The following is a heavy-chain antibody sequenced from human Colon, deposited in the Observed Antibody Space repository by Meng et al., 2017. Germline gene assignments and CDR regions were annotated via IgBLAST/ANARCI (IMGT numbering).Heavy chain of an antibody. CDR2: IYYSGST. CDR3: ARDRKHYGERGWFDP. CDR1: GGSISSGDYY. J-gene: IGHJ5*02. D-gene: IGHD4-17*01. Sequence: QWPLQKSGPGLVHPSKTLSLTCPVSGGSISSGDYYWSWIRQPPGKGLEWIGYIYYSGSTYSNASLKSRVTISIDRSKNQFSLKLSSVTAADTAVYYCARDRKHYGERGWFDPWGQGTLVTVSS. V-gene: IGHV4-30-4*01.